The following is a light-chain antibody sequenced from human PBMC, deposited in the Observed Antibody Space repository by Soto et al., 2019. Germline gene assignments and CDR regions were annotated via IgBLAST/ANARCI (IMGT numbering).Light chain of an antibody. CDR3: SSFAGTNYCVV. CDR1: TNDVGGYNY. J-gene: IGLJ2*01. Sequence: QSALTQPPSASGSPGQSVTISCSGITNDVGGYNYVSWFQQHPGKAPKLIIYDVTKRPSGVPDRFSGSRSGNTASLTVSGLQAEDEADYYCSSFAGTNYCVVFGGGTKLTV. V-gene: IGLV2-8*01. CDR2: DVT.